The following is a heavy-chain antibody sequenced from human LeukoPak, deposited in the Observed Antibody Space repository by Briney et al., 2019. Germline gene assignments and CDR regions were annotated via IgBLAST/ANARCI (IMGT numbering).Heavy chain of an antibody. CDR3: AKDLRSWRYHDTWTGSYYYYYMDV. Sequence: EASVRVFCKASGYSFAGYHIHWLRQAPGQGFEWMGWVNPSSGGTLYAQKFQGRVTMTRDTSINTAHMELSSLTSDDTAVYYCAKDLRSWRYHDTWTGSYYYYYMDVWGTGTTVTVSS. D-gene: IGHD3/OR15-3a*01. CDR1: GYSFAGYH. V-gene: IGHV1-2*02. J-gene: IGHJ6*03. CDR2: VNPSSGGT.